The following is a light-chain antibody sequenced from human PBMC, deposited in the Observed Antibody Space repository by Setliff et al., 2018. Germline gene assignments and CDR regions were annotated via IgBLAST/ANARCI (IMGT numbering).Light chain of an antibody. CDR1: SSNIGGGYD. CDR2: DNS. J-gene: IGLJ1*01. Sequence: QSALAQPPSVSGAPGQRVTISCTGSSSNIGGGYDVHWYQQLPGITPKLLIYDNSSRPSGVPDRFSGSNSGTAATLAITGLQAEDEADYYCQSYDSSLISDVFGHGTKGTVL. V-gene: IGLV1-40*01. CDR3: QSYDSSLISDV.